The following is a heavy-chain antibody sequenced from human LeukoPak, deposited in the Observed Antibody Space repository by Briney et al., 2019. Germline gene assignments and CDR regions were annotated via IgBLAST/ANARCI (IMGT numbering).Heavy chain of an antibody. V-gene: IGHV4-4*07. CDR2: IYTSGST. CDR1: GGSISSYY. D-gene: IGHD4-17*01. J-gene: IGHJ3*02. Sequence: SETLSLTCTVSGGSISSYYWSWIRQPAGKGLEWIGHIYTSGSTNYNPSLKSRVTMSVDTSKSQFSLKLSSVTAADTAVYYCARDSYGDYTDAFDIWGQGTMVTVSS. CDR3: ARDSYGDYTDAFDI.